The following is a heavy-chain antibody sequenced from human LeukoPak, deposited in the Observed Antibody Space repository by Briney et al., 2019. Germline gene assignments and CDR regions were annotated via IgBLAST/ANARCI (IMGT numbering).Heavy chain of an antibody. CDR2: IIPIFGTA. V-gene: IGHV1-69*06. D-gene: IGHD6-13*01. Sequence: SVKVSCKASGGTFSSYAISWVRQAPGQGLEWMGGIIPIFGTANYAQKFQGRVTITAGKSTSTAYMELSSLRSEDTAVYYCASGICSSWTVARFDYWGQGTLVTVSS. CDR1: GGTFSSYA. CDR3: ASGICSSWTVARFDY. J-gene: IGHJ4*02.